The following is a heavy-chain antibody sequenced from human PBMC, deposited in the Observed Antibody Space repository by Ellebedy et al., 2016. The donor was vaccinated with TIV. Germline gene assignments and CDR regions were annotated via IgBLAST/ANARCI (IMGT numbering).Heavy chain of an antibody. CDR1: GYTFTGYY. D-gene: IGHD3-16*02. V-gene: IGHV1-2*04. Sequence: AASVKVSCKASGYTFTGYYVHWVRQAPGQGLEWMGWINPNSGGTNYAQKFPGWVTITRDTSISTAYMELNRLRSDDTAVDFCARGQEDMITFGGVIVNLDYYYGMDVWGQGTTVTVSS. CDR2: INPNSGGT. CDR3: ARGQEDMITFGGVIVNLDYYYGMDV. J-gene: IGHJ6*02.